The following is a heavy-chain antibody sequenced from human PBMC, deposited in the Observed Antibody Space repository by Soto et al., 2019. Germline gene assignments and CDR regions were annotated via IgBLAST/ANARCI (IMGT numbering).Heavy chain of an antibody. CDR2: IIPILSIA. CDR3: AQDQLTTEYYYYYGMDV. Sequence: QVQLVQSGAEVKKPGSSVKVSCKASGGTFSSYTISWVRQAPGQGLEWMGRIIPILSIANYAQKFQGRVTITEDKSTSTAYMELSSLRSEDTAVYYCAQDQLTTEYYYYYGMDVWGKGTTVTVSS. D-gene: IGHD4-4*01. CDR1: GGTFSSYT. J-gene: IGHJ6*04. V-gene: IGHV1-69*02.